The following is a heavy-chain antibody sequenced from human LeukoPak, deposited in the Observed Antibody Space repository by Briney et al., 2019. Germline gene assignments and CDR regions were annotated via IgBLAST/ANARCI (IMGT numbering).Heavy chain of an antibody. Sequence: GGSLRLSCAASGFTVSSNYMSWVRQAPGKGLEWVSVIYSGGSTYYADSVKGRFTISRDNSKNTLYLQMNSPRAEDTAVYYCAGSGSDTTDAFDIWGQGTMVTVSS. V-gene: IGHV3-53*01. CDR1: GFTVSSNY. CDR3: AGSGSDTTDAFDI. D-gene: IGHD6-19*01. CDR2: IYSGGST. J-gene: IGHJ3*02.